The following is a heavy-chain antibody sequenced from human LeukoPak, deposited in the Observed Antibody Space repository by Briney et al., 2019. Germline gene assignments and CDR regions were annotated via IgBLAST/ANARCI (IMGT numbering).Heavy chain of an antibody. V-gene: IGHV3-20*04. Sequence: GGPLRLSCAASGFTFDDYAMTWVRQPPGKGLEWVSTVNWNGGSTSYADSVKGRFTISRDNAKNSLYLQMSSLRADDTAFYYRARGGTVTTFDYWGQGTLVTVSS. CDR3: ARGGTVTTFDY. D-gene: IGHD4-11*01. CDR2: VNWNGGST. J-gene: IGHJ4*02. CDR1: GFTFDDYA.